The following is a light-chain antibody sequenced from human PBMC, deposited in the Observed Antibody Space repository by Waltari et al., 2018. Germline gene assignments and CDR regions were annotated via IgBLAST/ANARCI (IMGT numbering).Light chain of an antibody. V-gene: IGLV3-19*01. CDR1: SLRSYY. J-gene: IGLJ3*02. CDR2: DKN. Sequence: TQDPAVSVAMGQTVRITCQGDSLRSYYASWYRQRPGQAPILVMYDKNNRPSGVPDRFSGSSSDNTASFTITGAQAEDEAYYYCHSRDASGVGGTFGGGTKLTVL. CDR3: HSRDASGVGGT.